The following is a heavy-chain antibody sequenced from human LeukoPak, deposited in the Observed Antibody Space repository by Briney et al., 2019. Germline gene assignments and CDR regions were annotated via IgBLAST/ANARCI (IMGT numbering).Heavy chain of an antibody. CDR1: GGTFSSYT. V-gene: IGHV1-69*04. CDR3: AREGITMVRGFYYGMDV. Sequence: SVKVSCKASGGTFSSYTISWVRQAPGQGLEWMGRIIPILGIANYAQKFQGRVTITADKSTSTAYMELSSLRSEDTAAYYCAREGITMVRGFYYGMDVWGQGTTVTVSS. CDR2: IIPILGIA. D-gene: IGHD3-10*01. J-gene: IGHJ6*02.